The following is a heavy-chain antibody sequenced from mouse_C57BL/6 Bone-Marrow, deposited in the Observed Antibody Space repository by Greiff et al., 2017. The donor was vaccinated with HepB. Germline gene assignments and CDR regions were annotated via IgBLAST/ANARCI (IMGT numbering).Heavy chain of an antibody. CDR3: ARKLGDY. Sequence: VKLQQSGAELARPGASVKLSCKASGYTFTSYGISWVKQRTGQGLEWIGEIYPRSGNTYYNEKFKGKATLTADKSSSTAYMELRSLTSEDSAVYFCARKLGDYWGQGTSVTVSS. J-gene: IGHJ4*01. CDR2: IYPRSGNT. V-gene: IGHV1-81*01. CDR1: GYTFTSYG. D-gene: IGHD3-1*01.